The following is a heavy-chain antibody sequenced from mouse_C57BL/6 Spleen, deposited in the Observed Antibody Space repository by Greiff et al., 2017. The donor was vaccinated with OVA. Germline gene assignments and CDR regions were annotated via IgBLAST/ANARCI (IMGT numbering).Heavy chain of an antibody. CDR3: ARGSNYDYFDY. J-gene: IGHJ2*01. D-gene: IGHD2-5*01. Sequence: QVQLQQPGTELVKPGASVKLSCKASGYTFPSYWLHWVKQRPGQGLEWIGNINPSNGGTNYNEKFKSKATLTVDKSSSTAYMQLSSLTSEDSAVYYCARGSNYDYFDYWGQGTTLTVSS. CDR1: GYTFPSYW. V-gene: IGHV1-53*01. CDR2: INPSNGGT.